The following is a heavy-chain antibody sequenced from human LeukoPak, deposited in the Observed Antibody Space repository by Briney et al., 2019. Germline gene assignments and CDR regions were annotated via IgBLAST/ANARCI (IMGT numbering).Heavy chain of an antibody. CDR3: AKYYYDSSGYYYYYYGMDV. J-gene: IGHJ6*02. CDR1: GFTFSSYW. D-gene: IGHD3-22*01. V-gene: IGHV3-7*01. CDR2: IKQDGSEK. Sequence: GGSLRLSCAASGFTFSSYWMSWVRQAPGKGLEWVANIKQDGSEKYYVDSVKGRFTISRGNAKNSLYLQMNSLRAEDTAVYYCAKYYYDSSGYYYYYYGMDVWGQGTTVTVSS.